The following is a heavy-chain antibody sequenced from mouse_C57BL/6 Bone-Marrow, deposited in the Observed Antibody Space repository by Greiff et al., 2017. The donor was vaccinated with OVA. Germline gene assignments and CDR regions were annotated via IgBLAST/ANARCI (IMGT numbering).Heavy chain of an antibody. CDR1: GFTFSDYY. D-gene: IGHD2-5*01. J-gene: IGHJ4*01. CDR3: ARQGYSNYAPMDY. V-gene: IGHV5-12*01. Sequence: EVNVVESGGGLVQPGGSLKLSCAASGFTFSDYYMYWVRQTPEKRLEWVAYISNGGGSTYYPDTVKGRFTISRDNAKNTLYLQMSRLKSEDTAMYYCARQGYSNYAPMDYWGQGTSVTVSS. CDR2: ISNGGGST.